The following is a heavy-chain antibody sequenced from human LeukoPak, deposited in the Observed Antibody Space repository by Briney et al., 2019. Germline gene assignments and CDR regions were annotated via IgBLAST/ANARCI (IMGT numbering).Heavy chain of an antibody. CDR2: IYHSGST. CDR3: ARDPYCSSTSCTSFDY. J-gene: IGHJ4*02. Sequence: SETLSLTCTVSGGSISSGGYYWSWIRQPPGKGLEWIGYIYHSGSTYYNPSLKSRVTISVDRSKNQFSLKLSSVTAADTAVYYCARDPYCSSTSCTSFDYWGQGTLVIVSS. D-gene: IGHD2-2*01. V-gene: IGHV4-30-2*01. CDR1: GGSISSGGYY.